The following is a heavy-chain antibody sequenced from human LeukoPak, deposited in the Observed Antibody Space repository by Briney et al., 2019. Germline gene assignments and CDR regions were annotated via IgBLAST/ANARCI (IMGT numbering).Heavy chain of an antibody. V-gene: IGHV1-24*01. CDR1: GYTLTELS. CDR2: FDPEDGET. Sequence: ASVKVSCKVSGYTLTELSMHWVRQAPGKGLEWMGGFDPEDGETIYAQKFQGRVTMTEDTSTDTAYMELSSLRSEDTAVYYCTRDLGVDTTMIFFDYWGQGSLVTVSS. J-gene: IGHJ4*02. D-gene: IGHD5-18*01. CDR3: TRDLGVDTTMIFFDY.